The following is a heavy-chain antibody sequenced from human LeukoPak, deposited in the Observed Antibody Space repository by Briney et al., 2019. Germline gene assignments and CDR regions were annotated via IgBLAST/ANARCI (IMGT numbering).Heavy chain of an antibody. Sequence: GGSLRLSCAASGFTFSDYGVSWVRQAPGKGLEWVSLISGSGANSYYADSVKGRFTISRDNSKNTLYLQMNSLRAEDTAVYYCAKDLSLSSWYFGAFDIWGQGTMVTVSS. CDR3: AKDLSLSSWYFGAFDI. CDR2: ISGSGANS. CDR1: GFTFSDYG. J-gene: IGHJ3*02. V-gene: IGHV3-23*01. D-gene: IGHD6-13*01.